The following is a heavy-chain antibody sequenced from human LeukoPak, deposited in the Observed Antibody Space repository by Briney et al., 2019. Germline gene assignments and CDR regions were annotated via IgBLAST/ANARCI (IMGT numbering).Heavy chain of an antibody. CDR3: ARAYSRSGFDY. Sequence: PGEPLKISFKGFGYNFTNYWISWGRKMPGKGLEWMGTIDPSDSYNNHSPSFQGHVTISAETYIKTAYLKWSSLKASDTAMYDCARAYSRSGFDYWGQGTLVTVSS. D-gene: IGHD6-6*01. CDR1: GYNFTNYW. CDR2: IDPSDSYN. V-gene: IGHV5-10-1*01. J-gene: IGHJ4*02.